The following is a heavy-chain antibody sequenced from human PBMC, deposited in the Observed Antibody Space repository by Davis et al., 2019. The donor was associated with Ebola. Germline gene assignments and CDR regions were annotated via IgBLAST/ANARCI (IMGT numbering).Heavy chain of an antibody. CDR1: GFTFSSYA. Sequence: GESLKISCAASGFTFSSYAMHWVRQAPGKGLEWVAVISYDGSNKYYADSVKGRFTISRDNSKNTLYLQMNSLRAEDTAVYYCAREVDYYYGMDVWGQGTTVTVSS. V-gene: IGHV3-30*14. CDR2: ISYDGSNK. CDR3: AREVDYYYGMDV. J-gene: IGHJ6*02.